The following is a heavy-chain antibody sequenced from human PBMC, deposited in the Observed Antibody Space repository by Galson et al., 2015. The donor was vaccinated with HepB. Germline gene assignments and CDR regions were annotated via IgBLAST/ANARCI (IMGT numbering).Heavy chain of an antibody. CDR2: IIPILGIA. CDR3: ARDRCSSTSCYDSDYYYGMDV. D-gene: IGHD2-2*01. V-gene: IGHV1-69*04. CDR1: GGTFSSYA. Sequence: SVKVSCKASGGTFSSYAISWVRQAPGQGLEWMVRIIPILGIANYAQKFQGRVTITADKSTSTAYMELSSLRSEDTAVYYCARDRCSSTSCYDSDYYYGMDVWGQGTTVTVFS. J-gene: IGHJ6*02.